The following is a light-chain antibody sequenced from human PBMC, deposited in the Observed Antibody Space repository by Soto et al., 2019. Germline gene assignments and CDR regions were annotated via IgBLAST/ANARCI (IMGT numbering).Light chain of an antibody. CDR3: QQVNVYPST. J-gene: IGKJ4*02. V-gene: IGKV1-5*01. CDR2: DAS. Sequence: DIPMTQSPSTLSGSVGDRVTTTCRASQTISSWLAWYQQKPGKAPKLLIYDASTLHSGVPSRFSGGGSGTDFTLTISSLQPEDFATYYCQQVNVYPSTFGGGTKVDIK. CDR1: QTISSW.